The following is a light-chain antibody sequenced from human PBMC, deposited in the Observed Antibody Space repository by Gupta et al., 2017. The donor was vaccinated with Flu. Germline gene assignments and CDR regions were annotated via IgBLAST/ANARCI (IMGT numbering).Light chain of an antibody. CDR2: GAS. V-gene: IGKV3-20*01. Sequence: EIVLTQSPGTLSLSAGERATLSCRTSQSVSSSYLAWYQQKAGQAPRLLIYGASSRATGIPDRFSGSGSGTEFTLTISRLEPEDFAVYYFRQYASRWTF. CDR1: QSVSSSY. CDR3: RQYASRWT. J-gene: IGKJ1*01.